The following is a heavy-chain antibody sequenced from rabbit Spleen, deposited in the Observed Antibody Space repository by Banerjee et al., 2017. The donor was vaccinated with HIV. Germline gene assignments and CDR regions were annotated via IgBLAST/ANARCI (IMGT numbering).Heavy chain of an antibody. Sequence: QEQLVESGGGLVKPGASLTLTCTASGFSFSSGYDMCWVRQAPGKGLELIACIGTGFGDTYYANWAKGRFTISKTSSTTVTLQVTSLTAADTATYFCARDRGIYGYIANLWGPGTLVTVS. V-gene: IGHV1S45*01. D-gene: IGHD6-1*01. J-gene: IGHJ4*01. CDR3: ARDRGIYGYIANL. CDR1: GFSFSSGYD. CDR2: IGTGFGDT.